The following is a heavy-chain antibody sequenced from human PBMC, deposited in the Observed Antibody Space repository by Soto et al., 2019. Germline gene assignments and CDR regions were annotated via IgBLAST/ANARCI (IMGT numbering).Heavy chain of an antibody. D-gene: IGHD6-19*01. CDR1: GFTFSSYA. J-gene: IGHJ4*02. Sequence: QVQLVESGGGVVQPGRSLRLSCAASGFTFSSYAMHWVRQAPRKGLEWVAVISYDGSNKYYADSVKGRFTISRDNSKNSLYLQMNSLRAEDTAVYFCARTGYSSGWYKSWFDYWGQGTLVTVSS. V-gene: IGHV3-30-3*01. CDR3: ARTGYSSGWYKSWFDY. CDR2: ISYDGSNK.